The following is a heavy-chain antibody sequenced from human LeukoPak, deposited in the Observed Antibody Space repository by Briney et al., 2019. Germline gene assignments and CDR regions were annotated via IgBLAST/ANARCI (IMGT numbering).Heavy chain of an antibody. J-gene: IGHJ4*02. V-gene: IGHV3-64D*06. CDR2: LSADGNSK. CDR1: GFILSNYA. D-gene: IGHD6-13*01. CDR3: VRKGWVSGAIDY. Sequence: QAGGSLRLSCSASGFILSNYAMHWVRQSPGKGLEYVSALSADGNSKFYAESVKGRFTISRDSSNNTLHLQMSSLRPEDTAVYYCVRKGWVSGAIDYWGQGTLVTVSS.